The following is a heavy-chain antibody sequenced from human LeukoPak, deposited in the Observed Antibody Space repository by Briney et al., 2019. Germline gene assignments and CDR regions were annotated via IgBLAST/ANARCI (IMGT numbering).Heavy chain of an antibody. D-gene: IGHD6-19*01. CDR1: GGSISSYY. Sequence: PSETLSLTCTGSGGSISSYYWSWIRQPAGKGLDWIGRIYTSGSTNYNPSLKSRVTMSVDTSKNQFSLQLSSVTAADTAVYYCARDTRRDPAAVAEIHLPGWFAPWGQGTLVTVSS. V-gene: IGHV4-4*07. CDR3: ARDTRRDPAAVAEIHLPGWFAP. J-gene: IGHJ5*02. CDR2: IYTSGST.